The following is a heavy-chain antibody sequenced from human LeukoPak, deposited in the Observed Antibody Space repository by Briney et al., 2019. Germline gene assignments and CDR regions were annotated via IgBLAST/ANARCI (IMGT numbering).Heavy chain of an antibody. CDR2: ISSSGSTI. V-gene: IGHV3-48*03. J-gene: IGHJ1*01. D-gene: IGHD3-22*01. CDR3: AREADYFDSSGSAEYFQY. Sequence: GGSLRLSCAASGFTFSSYEMNWVRQAPGKGLEWVSYISSSGSTIYYADSVKGRFTISRDNANNSLYLQMNSLRAEDTAVYYCAREADYFDSSGSAEYFQYWGQGTQVIVSS. CDR1: GFTFSSYE.